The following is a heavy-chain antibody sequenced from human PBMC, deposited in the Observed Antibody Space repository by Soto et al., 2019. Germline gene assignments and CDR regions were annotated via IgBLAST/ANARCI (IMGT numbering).Heavy chain of an antibody. CDR1: GYTFASYG. V-gene: IGHV1-18*01. CDR3: AREAPFIGDYYGMDV. Sequence: ASVKVSCKASGYTFASYGITWVRQAPGQGLEWMGWSSGYNGNTIYAQKHQGRVTMTTDSFTSTAYMELRSLRFDDTAVYYCAREAPFIGDYYGMDVWGQGTTVTVSS. J-gene: IGHJ6*02. CDR2: SSGYNGNT. D-gene: IGHD3-16*01.